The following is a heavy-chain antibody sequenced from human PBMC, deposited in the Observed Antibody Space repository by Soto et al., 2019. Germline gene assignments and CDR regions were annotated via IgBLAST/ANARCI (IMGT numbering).Heavy chain of an antibody. J-gene: IGHJ4*02. V-gene: IGHV3-73*01. CDR3: RSNWALDY. D-gene: IGHD7-27*01. CDR2: IRSEANSYAT. Sequence: LSCAASGFTFSGSAMHWVRQASGKGLEWVGRIRSEANSYATAYAASVKGRFTISRDDSKNTTYLQMNSLKTEDTAVYYCRSNWALDYWGQGTLVTVSS. CDR1: GFTFSGSA.